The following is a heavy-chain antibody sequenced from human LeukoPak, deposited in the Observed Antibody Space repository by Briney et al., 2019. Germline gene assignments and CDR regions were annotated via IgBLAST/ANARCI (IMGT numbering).Heavy chain of an antibody. CDR1: DGSISSYY. CDR3: AREARDYYDSSGYYYFDY. J-gene: IGHJ4*02. V-gene: IGHV4-59*01. Sequence: SETLSLTCTVSDGSISSYYWSWIWQPPGKGLEWIGYIYYSGSTNYNPSLESRVTISVDTSKNQFSLKLSSVTAADTAVYYCAREARDYYDSSGYYYFDYWGQGTLVTVSS. CDR2: IYYSGST. D-gene: IGHD3-22*01.